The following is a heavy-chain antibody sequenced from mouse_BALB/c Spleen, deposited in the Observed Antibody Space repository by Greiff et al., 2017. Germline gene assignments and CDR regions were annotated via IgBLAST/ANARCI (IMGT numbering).Heavy chain of an antibody. Sequence: VQLQQSAAELARPGASVKMSCTASGYTFTSYTMHWVKQRPGQGLEWIGYINPSSGYTEYNQKFKDKTTLTADKSSSTAYMQLSSLTSEDSAVYYCARKGYDYFDYWGQGTTLTVSA. CDR2: INPSSGYT. J-gene: IGHJ2*01. D-gene: IGHD2-14*01. V-gene: IGHV1-4*02. CDR1: GYTFTSYT. CDR3: ARKGYDYFDY.